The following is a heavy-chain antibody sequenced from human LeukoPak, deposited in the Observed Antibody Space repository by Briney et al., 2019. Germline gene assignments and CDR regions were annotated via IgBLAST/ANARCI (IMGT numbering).Heavy chain of an antibody. CDR2: IYYSGST. V-gene: IGHV4-39*01. CDR1: GGSISSSSYY. D-gene: IGHD2-2*01. J-gene: IGHJ4*02. CDR3: ARHRGFCSSTSCYRGRPFDY. Sequence: SETLSLTCTVSGGSISSSSYYWGWIRQPPGKGLEWIGSIYYSGSTYYNPSLKSRVTISVDTSKNQFSLKLSPVTAADTAVYYCARHRGFCSSTSCYRGRPFDYWGQGTLVTVSS.